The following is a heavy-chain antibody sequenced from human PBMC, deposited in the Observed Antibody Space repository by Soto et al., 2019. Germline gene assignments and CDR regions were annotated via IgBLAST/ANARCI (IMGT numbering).Heavy chain of an antibody. CDR2: IYYSGFT. J-gene: IGHJ5*02. V-gene: IGHV4-31*03. CDR3: ARSVFT. D-gene: IGHD3-10*02. CDR1: GGSITSGGYY. Sequence: QVQLQESGPGLVKPSQTRSLTCTVSGGSITSGGYYWSWLRQHPGKGLEWIVYIYYSGFTYYNPSIKSRVTISVDTSKNQCSLKLSSVTAADTAVYYCARSVFTWGQGSLVTVSS.